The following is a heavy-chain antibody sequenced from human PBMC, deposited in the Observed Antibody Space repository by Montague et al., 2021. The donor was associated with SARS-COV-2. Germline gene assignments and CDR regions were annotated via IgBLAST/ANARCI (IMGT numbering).Heavy chain of an antibody. CDR3: ARLRDGVVPSPILGVGPYYSYYFIDG. D-gene: IGHD3-10*01. J-gene: IGHJ6*03. Sequence: SETLSLTCAVYGGSFSGYHWNWIRQSPGKGLEWIGEINHGGITNYNPSLKSRLTISADTSKNQFSLKLTSVAAADTAVYYCARLRDGVVPSPILGVGPYYSYYFIDGGGKGPRSPSP. CDR1: GGSFSGYH. CDR2: INHGGIT. V-gene: IGHV4-34*01.